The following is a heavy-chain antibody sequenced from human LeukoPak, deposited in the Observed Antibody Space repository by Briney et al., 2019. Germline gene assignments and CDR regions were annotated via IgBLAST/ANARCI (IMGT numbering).Heavy chain of an antibody. V-gene: IGHV3-23*01. J-gene: IGHJ4*02. CDR3: VNTVSGSYLFDY. CDR2: ISGGGGST. Sequence: GGSLRLSCAASGFTFSSYAMSWVRQAPGKGLEWVSAISGGGGSTHYTDSVKGRFTISRDNSKSTLYLQMSSLRAEDTAIYYCVNTVSGSYLFDYWGQGTLVTVSS. CDR1: GFTFSSYA. D-gene: IGHD1-26*01.